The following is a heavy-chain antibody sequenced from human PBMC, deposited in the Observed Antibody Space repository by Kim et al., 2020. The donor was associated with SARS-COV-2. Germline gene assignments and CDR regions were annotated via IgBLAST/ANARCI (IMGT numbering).Heavy chain of an antibody. Sequence: SVKVSCKASGGTFSSYAISWVRQAPGQGLEWMGGIIPIFGTANYAQKFQGRVTITADESTSTAYMELSSLRSEDTAVYYCARVGGSYHRPFDYWGQGTLVTVSS. CDR1: GGTFSSYA. CDR2: IIPIFGTA. D-gene: IGHD1-26*01. J-gene: IGHJ4*02. CDR3: ARVGGSYHRPFDY. V-gene: IGHV1-69*13.